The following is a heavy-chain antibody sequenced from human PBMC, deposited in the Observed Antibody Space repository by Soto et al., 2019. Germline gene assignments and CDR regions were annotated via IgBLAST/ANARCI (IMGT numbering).Heavy chain of an antibody. V-gene: IGHV4-34*01. CDR3: ARVGKKRVRSIAAAGPYYYYGMDV. CDR2: INHSGST. CDR1: GGSFSGYY. Sequence: SETLSLTCAVYGGSFSGYYWSWIRQPPGKGLEWIGEINHSGSTNYNPSLKSRVTISVDTSKNQFSLKLSSVTAADTAVYYCARVGKKRVRSIAAAGPYYYYGMDVWGQGTTVTVSS. J-gene: IGHJ6*02. D-gene: IGHD6-13*01.